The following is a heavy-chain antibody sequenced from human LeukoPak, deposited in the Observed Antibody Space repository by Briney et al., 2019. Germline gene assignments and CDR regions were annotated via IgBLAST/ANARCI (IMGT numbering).Heavy chain of an antibody. J-gene: IGHJ4*02. V-gene: IGHV3-72*01. Sequence: GGSLRLSCAASGFTFSDRYMDWVRQAPGKGLEWVGRTRNKADSYITEYAASVKGRFTISRGNSKNSLYLQMNSLKTEDTAVYYCARDFDYGDGFDYWGQGTLVTVSS. CDR3: ARDFDYGDGFDY. CDR2: TRNKADSYIT. D-gene: IGHD4-17*01. CDR1: GFTFSDRY.